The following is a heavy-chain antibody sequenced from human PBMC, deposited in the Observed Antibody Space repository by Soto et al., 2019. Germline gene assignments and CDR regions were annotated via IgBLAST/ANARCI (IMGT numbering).Heavy chain of an antibody. CDR2: ISSNGGST. J-gene: IGHJ1*01. D-gene: IGHD3-10*01. V-gene: IGHV3-64D*06. CDR3: VKGAITMVRGVIASAEYFHH. Sequence: GGSLRLSCSASGFTFNSYAMHWVRQAPGKGLEYVSAISSNGGSTYYGDSVKGRFTISRDNSKYTLYLQMSSLRAEDTAVYYCVKGAITMVRGVIASAEYFHHWGQATLVTVSS. CDR1: GFTFNSYA.